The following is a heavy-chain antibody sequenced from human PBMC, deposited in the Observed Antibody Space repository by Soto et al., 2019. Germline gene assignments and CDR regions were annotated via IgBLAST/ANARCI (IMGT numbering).Heavy chain of an antibody. CDR1: SGSISSYY. J-gene: IGHJ4*02. CDR2: IYYSGST. D-gene: IGHD5-18*01. CDR3: ARGQNGVDTAMVLDY. V-gene: IGHV4-59*01. Sequence: SETLSLTCTVSSGSISSYYWSWIRQPPGKGLEWIGYIYYSGSTNYNPSLKSRVTISVDTSKNQFSLKLSSVTAADTAVYYCARGQNGVDTAMVLDYWGQGTLVTVSS.